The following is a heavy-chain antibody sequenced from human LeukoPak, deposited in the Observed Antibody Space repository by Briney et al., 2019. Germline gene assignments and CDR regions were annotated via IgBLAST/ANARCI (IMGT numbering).Heavy chain of an antibody. CDR1: GFTFDDYA. Sequence: LGGSLRLSCAASGFTFDDYAMHWVRQAPRKGLEWVSLISGDGGSTYYADSVKGRFTISRDNSKNSLYLQMNSLRTEDTALYYCAKPERSGDYFDYWGQGTLVTVSS. CDR3: AKPERSGDYFDY. V-gene: IGHV3-43*02. CDR2: ISGDGGST. J-gene: IGHJ4*02. D-gene: IGHD1-26*01.